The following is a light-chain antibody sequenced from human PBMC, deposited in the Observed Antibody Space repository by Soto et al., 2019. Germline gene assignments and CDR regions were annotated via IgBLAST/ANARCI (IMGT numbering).Light chain of an antibody. CDR3: LIYYHSTWV. J-gene: IGLJ3*02. CDR2: STL. Sequence: QTVVTQEPSLTVSPGGTVTLTCTSSTGAVTNNYYPNWFQQKPGQAPRALIYSTLNKHSWTPARFSGSLLGGKAALTLSGVQPEDKAAYFCLIYYHSTWVFGGGTKLTVL. CDR1: TGAVTNNYY. V-gene: IGLV7-43*01.